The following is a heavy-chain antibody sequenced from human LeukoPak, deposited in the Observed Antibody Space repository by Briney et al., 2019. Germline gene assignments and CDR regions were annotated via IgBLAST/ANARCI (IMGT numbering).Heavy chain of an antibody. CDR2: IYTSGST. D-gene: IGHD3-3*01. Sequence: SETLSLTCTVSGGSISSYYWSWIRQPAGKGLEWIGRIYTSGSTNYNPSLKSRVTMSVDTSKYQFSLKLSSVTAADTAVYYCAREGTGDYDFWSGYSAFDIWGQGTMITVSS. CDR3: AREGTGDYDFWSGYSAFDI. J-gene: IGHJ3*02. V-gene: IGHV4-4*07. CDR1: GGSISSYY.